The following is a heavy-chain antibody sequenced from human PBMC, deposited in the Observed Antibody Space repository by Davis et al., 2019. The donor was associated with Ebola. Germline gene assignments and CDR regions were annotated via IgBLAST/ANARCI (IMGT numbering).Heavy chain of an antibody. Sequence: MPSETLSLTCTVSGGSISSFYWSWIRQPPGKGLEWIGYIYYSGSTNYNPSLKSRVTMSVDTSKNQVSLRLSSVTAADTAVYYCARLESVMGLDYWGQGTLVTVSS. D-gene: IGHD2-8*01. CDR3: ARLESVMGLDY. V-gene: IGHV4-59*01. CDR2: IYYSGST. J-gene: IGHJ4*02. CDR1: GGSISSFY.